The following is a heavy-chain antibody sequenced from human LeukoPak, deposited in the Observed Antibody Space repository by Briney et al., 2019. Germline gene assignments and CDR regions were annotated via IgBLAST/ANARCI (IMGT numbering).Heavy chain of an antibody. CDR3: ARLGIAATGTGNYYFDY. J-gene: IGHJ4*02. D-gene: IGHD6-13*01. Sequence: PGGSLRLSCAASGFTFSSSAMHWVRQAPGKGLEWVAVISYDGSNKYYADSVKGRSTISRDNSKNTLYLQMNSLRAEDTAVYYCARLGIAATGTGNYYFDYWGQGTLVTVSS. CDR1: GFTFSSSA. V-gene: IGHV3-30*04. CDR2: ISYDGSNK.